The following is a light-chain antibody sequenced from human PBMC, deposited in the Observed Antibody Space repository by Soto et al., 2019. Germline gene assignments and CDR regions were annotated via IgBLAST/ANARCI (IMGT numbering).Light chain of an antibody. CDR3: QQYDNWTPIT. V-gene: IGKV3-15*01. CDR2: DTS. Sequence: ILLTPSPYTLPLSPGERATLSCRAGPSVSIKLAWYQQKPGQAPRLLTYDTSTRATGIPARFSASRSGTEFTLTISSLQSEDFAVYYCQQYDNWTPITLGQGHDWRL. J-gene: IGKJ5*01. CDR1: PSVSIK.